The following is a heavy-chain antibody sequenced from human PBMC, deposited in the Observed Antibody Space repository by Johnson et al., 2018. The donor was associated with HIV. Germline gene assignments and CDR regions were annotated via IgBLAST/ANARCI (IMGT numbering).Heavy chain of an antibody. CDR2: ISSSGTTI. D-gene: IGHD1-26*01. J-gene: IGHJ3*02. Sequence: VQLVESGGGLVKPGGSLRLSCAASGFIFSDYYMSWIRQAPGKGLEWVSYISSSGTTIHYADSVKGRFTISRDNAKNTLFLQMNSLRAEDTAMYFCARASGTYPDDAFDIWGRGTMVTVYS. CDR3: ARASGTYPDDAFDI. V-gene: IGHV3-11*01. CDR1: GFIFSDYY.